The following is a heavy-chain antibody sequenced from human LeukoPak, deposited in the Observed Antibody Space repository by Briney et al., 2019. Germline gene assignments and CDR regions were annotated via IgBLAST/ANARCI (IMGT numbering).Heavy chain of an antibody. CDR3: ARVAVALFDY. Sequence: SETLSLTCAVYGGSFSGYYWSWIRQPPGKGLEWIGEINHSGSTNYNPSLKSRVTISVDTSKNQFSLKLSSVTAADTAVYYCARVAVALFDYWGQGTLVTVSS. J-gene: IGHJ4*02. V-gene: IGHV4-34*01. CDR2: INHSGST. CDR1: GGSFSGYY. D-gene: IGHD2-21*01.